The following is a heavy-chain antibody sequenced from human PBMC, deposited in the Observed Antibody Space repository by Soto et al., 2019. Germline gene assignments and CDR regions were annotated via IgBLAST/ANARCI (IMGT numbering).Heavy chain of an antibody. J-gene: IGHJ4*02. CDR3: ARAEPELRYFDWLPACPFDY. D-gene: IGHD3-9*01. V-gene: IGHV4-34*01. CDR2: INHSGST. Sequence: GPGPGTTSETLSLTCAVYGGSFSGYYWSWIRQPPGKGLEWIGEINHSGSTNYNPSLKSRVTISVDTSKNQFSLKLSSVTAADTAVYYCARAEPELRYFDWLPACPFDYWGQGTLVTVSS. CDR1: GGSFSGYY.